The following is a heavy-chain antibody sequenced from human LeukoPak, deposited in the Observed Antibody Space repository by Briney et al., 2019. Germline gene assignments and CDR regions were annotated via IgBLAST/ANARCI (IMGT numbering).Heavy chain of an antibody. V-gene: IGHV4-38-2*02. D-gene: IGHD5-12*01. CDR2: IYHSGST. J-gene: IGHJ5*02. CDR3: ARAGYSGYDILS. CDR1: GYSISSGYY. Sequence: SETLSLTCTVSGYSISSGYYWGWIRQPPGKGLEWIGSIYHSGSTYYNPSLKSRVTISVDTSKNQFSLKLSSVTAADTAVYYCARAGYSGYDILSWGQGTLVTVSS.